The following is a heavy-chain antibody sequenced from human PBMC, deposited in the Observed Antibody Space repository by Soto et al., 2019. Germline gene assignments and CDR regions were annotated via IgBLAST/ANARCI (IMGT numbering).Heavy chain of an antibody. CDR1: GVSINNYY. CDR3: EKVVSGGHLDY. V-gene: IGHV4-59*01. CDR2: IYYTGST. D-gene: IGHD6-25*01. Sequence: PSETLSLTCTVSGVSINNYYWTWIRQPPGKRLEWIGAIYYTGSTTYNPSLRSRVTFSVGTSKNQFSLSLTSVTAADTAVYFCEKVVSGGHLDYWGQGTLVTVYS. J-gene: IGHJ4*02.